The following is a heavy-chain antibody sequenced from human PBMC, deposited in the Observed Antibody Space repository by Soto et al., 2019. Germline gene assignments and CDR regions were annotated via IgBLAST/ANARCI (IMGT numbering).Heavy chain of an antibody. CDR2: IYPGDSDT. CDR3: ARQTYGGNSFYYYYGMDV. CDR1: GYSFTSYW. Sequence: PGESLKISCKGSGYSFTSYWIGWVRQMPGKGLEWMGIIYPGDSDTRYSPSFQGQVTISADKSISTAYLQWSSLKASDTAMYYCARQTYGGNSFYYYYGMDVWGQGTTVTVSS. D-gene: IGHD4-17*01. V-gene: IGHV5-51*01. J-gene: IGHJ6*02.